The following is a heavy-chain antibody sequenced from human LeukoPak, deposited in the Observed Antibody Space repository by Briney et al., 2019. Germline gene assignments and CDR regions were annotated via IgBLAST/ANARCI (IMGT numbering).Heavy chain of an antibody. CDR1: GDSVSTNNVA. D-gene: IGHD3-16*01. Sequence: SLTLSLTCAISGDSVSTNNVAWNWIRQSPSRGLEWLGRTYYRSKWYNDYAVSVKSRITINPDTSKNQFSLQLNSVTPDDAAMYYCAREDLGAAYFDFWGQGTLVTVSS. CDR2: TYYRSKWYN. V-gene: IGHV6-1*01. CDR3: AREDLGAAYFDF. J-gene: IGHJ4*02.